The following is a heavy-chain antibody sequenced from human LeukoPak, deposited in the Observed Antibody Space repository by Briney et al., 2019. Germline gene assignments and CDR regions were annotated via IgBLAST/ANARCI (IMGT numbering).Heavy chain of an antibody. CDR2: ISAYNGNT. V-gene: IGHV1-18*01. J-gene: IGHJ4*02. CDR3: ARALVVRGYHYFGY. Sequence: ASVKVSCKASGYTFTSYGISWVRQAPGQGLEWMGWISAYNGNTNYAQKLQGRVTMTTDTSTSTAYMELRGLRSDDTAVYYCARALVVRGYHYFGYWGQGTLVTVSS. D-gene: IGHD3-10*01. CDR1: GYTFTSYG.